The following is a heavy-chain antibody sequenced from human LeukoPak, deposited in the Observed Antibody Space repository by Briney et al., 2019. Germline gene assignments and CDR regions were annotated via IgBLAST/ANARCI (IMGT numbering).Heavy chain of an antibody. J-gene: IGHJ4*02. V-gene: IGHV3-48*01. D-gene: IGHD3-10*01. CDR2: ISTSSNTI. Sequence: GGSLRLSCAASGFTFSSYNMNWVRQAPGKGLEWVSYISTSSNTIYYADSVKGRFTISRDNAKNSLYLQMNSLRAEDTAVYYCEAYGSVWGQGTLVIVSS. CDR3: EAYGSV. CDR1: GFTFSSYN.